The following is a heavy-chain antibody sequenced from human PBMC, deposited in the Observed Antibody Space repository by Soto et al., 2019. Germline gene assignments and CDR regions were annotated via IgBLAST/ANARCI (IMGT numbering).Heavy chain of an antibody. J-gene: IGHJ5*02. Sequence: PGGSLRLSCAASGFTFSSYEMNWVRQAPGKGLEWVSYISSSGSTIYYADSVKGRFTISRDNAKNSLYLQMNSLRAEDTAVYYCARTALVTKSPFDPWGQGTLVTVSS. D-gene: IGHD2-21*02. CDR3: ARTALVTKSPFDP. CDR2: ISSSGSTI. V-gene: IGHV3-48*03. CDR1: GFTFSSYE.